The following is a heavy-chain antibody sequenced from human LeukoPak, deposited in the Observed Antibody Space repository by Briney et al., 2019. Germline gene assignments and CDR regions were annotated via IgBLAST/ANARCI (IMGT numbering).Heavy chain of an antibody. D-gene: IGHD3-16*01. Sequence: SETLSLTCTVSGGSISSYYWSWIRQPPGKGLEWIGYIYYSGSTNYNPSLKSRVTISVDTSKNQFSLKLSSVTAADTAVYYCARDFYDYVWGTNAFDIWGKGTMVTVSS. CDR1: GGSISSYY. CDR3: ARDFYDYVWGTNAFDI. V-gene: IGHV4-59*01. J-gene: IGHJ3*02. CDR2: IYYSGST.